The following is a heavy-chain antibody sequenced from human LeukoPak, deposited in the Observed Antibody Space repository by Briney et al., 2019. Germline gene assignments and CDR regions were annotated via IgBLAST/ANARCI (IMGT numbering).Heavy chain of an antibody. V-gene: IGHV1-18*01. J-gene: IGHJ4*02. CDR1: GYTFTTYG. CDR3: ARDLSYDSSGYYSY. D-gene: IGHD3-22*01. CDR2: ISAYNGHT. Sequence: ASVKVSCKASGYTFTTYGISWVRQAPGQGLEWMGWISAYNGHTNYAQKLQGRVTMTTDTSTSTAYMELRSLRSDDTAVYYCARDLSYDSSGYYSYWGQGTLVTVSS.